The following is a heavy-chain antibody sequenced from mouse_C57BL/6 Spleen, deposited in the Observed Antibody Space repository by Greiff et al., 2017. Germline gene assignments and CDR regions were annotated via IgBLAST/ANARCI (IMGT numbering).Heavy chain of an antibody. Sequence: VQLQQSGPELVKPGASVKIPCKASGYTFTDYNMDWVKQSHGKSLEWIGDINPNNGGTIYNQKYKGNANLTVDKSSSTAYMDLRSLSSEDTAVYYCAATGTGFAYWGQGTLVTVSA. CDR2: INPNNGGT. CDR1: GYTFTDYN. V-gene: IGHV1-18*01. CDR3: AATGTGFAY. D-gene: IGHD4-1*02. J-gene: IGHJ3*01.